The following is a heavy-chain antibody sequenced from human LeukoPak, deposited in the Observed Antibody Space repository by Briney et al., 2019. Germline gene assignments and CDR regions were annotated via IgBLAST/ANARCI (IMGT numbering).Heavy chain of an antibody. CDR2: INPSGGST. V-gene: IGHV1-46*01. CDR3: ARVEYGSYALDY. CDR1: GYTFTSYY. D-gene: IGHD1-26*01. Sequence: GASVKVSCKASGYTFTSYYMHWVRQAPGQGLEWMGIINPSGGSTSYAQKFQGRVTITRDTSASTAYMELSSLRSEDTAVYYRARVEYGSYALDYWGQGTLVTVSS. J-gene: IGHJ4*02.